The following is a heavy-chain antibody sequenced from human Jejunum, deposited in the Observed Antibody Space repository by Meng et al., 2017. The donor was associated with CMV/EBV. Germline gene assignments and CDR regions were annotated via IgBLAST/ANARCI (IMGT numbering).Heavy chain of an antibody. V-gene: IGHV3-74*01. CDR3: VKDFAWSIDF. CDR1: GFSFSASV. J-gene: IGHJ4*02. Sequence: EVQLVESGGGLFQPGGPLRLSCAASGFSFSASVMHWGRQDPGQGMVWVARINHDGTETIYRDSVRGRFTVSRDNTKNTVSLEMNSLRVEDTALYYCVKDFAWSIDFWGQGVLVTVSS. D-gene: IGHD3-3*01. CDR2: INHDGTET.